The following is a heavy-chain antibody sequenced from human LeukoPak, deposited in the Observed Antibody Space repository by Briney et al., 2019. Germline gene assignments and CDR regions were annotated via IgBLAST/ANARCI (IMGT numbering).Heavy chain of an antibody. J-gene: IGHJ4*02. CDR2: IRYDGSNK. V-gene: IGHV3-30*02. Sequence: PGGSLRLSCAASGFSLSSYGMHWVRQAPGKGLEWVAFIRYDGSNKYYADSVKGRFTISRDNSKNTLYLQMNSLRVEDTAVYYCAKGQAVAGRGFDYWGQGTLVTVSS. D-gene: IGHD6-19*01. CDR3: AKGQAVAGRGFDY. CDR1: GFSLSSYG.